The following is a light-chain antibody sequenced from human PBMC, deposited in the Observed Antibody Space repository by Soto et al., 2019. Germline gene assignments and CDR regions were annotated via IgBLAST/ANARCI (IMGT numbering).Light chain of an antibody. CDR3: MQALQTPPA. V-gene: IGKV2-28*01. CDR2: LGS. Sequence: DIVMTQSPLSLPVTPGEAASISCRSSQSLLHSNGYKYLDWYLQKPGQSPQLLIYLGSNRASGVPDRFSGSGSGTDFTLKISRVEAEDVGVYYCMQALQTPPAFGQGTKVEIK. J-gene: IGKJ1*01. CDR1: QSLLHSNGYKY.